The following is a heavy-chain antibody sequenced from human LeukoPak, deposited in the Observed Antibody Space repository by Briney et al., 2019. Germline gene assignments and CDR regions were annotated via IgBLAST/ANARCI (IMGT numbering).Heavy chain of an antibody. D-gene: IGHD3-16*02. V-gene: IGHV3-74*01. CDR2: INSDGSST. CDR1: GFTFSSYW. Sequence: GGSLRLSCAASGFTFSSYWMHWVRQVPGKGLVWVSRINSDGSSTSYADSVKGRFTISRDNAQNTLYLQMNSLRAEDTAVFYCAKVSGFKITFGGVIDWGQGTPVTVSS. CDR3: AKVSGFKITFGGVID. J-gene: IGHJ4*02.